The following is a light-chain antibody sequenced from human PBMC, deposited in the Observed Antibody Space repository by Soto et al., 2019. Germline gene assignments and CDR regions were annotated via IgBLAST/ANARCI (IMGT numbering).Light chain of an antibody. Sequence: DIQMTQSPSTLSASVGDRVTITCRASQSVGNWLAWFQQKPGKAPSLLVYLASNLQTGVPSRFSGVGSGTEFTLTTSSLEPEDFATYYCQHCSDYPLTFGPGTKVDLK. CDR1: QSVGNW. V-gene: IGKV1-5*03. CDR3: QHCSDYPLT. J-gene: IGKJ3*01. CDR2: LAS.